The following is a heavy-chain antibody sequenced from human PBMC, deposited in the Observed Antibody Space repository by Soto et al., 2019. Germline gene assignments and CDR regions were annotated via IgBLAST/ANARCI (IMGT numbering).Heavy chain of an antibody. J-gene: IGHJ4*02. CDR3: ARDYYASGSTYNFVAY. Sequence: PGGSLRLSCTVSGFTFSGYSMTWIRQAPGKGLEWISYIRGSGNLVYYADPVRGRFTISRDNAKNSLYLQMNSLRAEDTAVYFCARDYYASGSTYNFVAYWGQGTLVTVSS. CDR1: GFTFSGYS. V-gene: IGHV3-11*01. CDR2: IRGSGNLV. D-gene: IGHD3-10*01.